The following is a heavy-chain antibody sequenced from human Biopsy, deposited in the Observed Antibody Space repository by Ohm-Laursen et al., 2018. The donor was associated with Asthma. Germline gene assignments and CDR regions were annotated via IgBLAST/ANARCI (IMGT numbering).Heavy chain of an antibody. CDR2: ITGSGGTT. J-gene: IGHJ6*02. CDR1: GFAFDSCA. D-gene: IGHD3-16*01. CDR3: AKDRFDNSVTSKYYYYGIDV. Sequence: SLRLSCSASGFAFDSCAMYWVRQSPGKGLERVSAITGSGGTTYYADSVRGRFTTSRDNVRNRLHLQMSSLRPDDSAAYHCAKDRFDNSVTSKYYYYGIDVWGQGTTVTVSS. V-gene: IGHV3-23*01.